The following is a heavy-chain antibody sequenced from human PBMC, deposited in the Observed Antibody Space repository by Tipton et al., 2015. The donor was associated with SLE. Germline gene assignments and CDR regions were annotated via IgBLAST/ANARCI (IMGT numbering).Heavy chain of an antibody. J-gene: IGHJ4*02. CDR2: IYPDDSDT. CDR1: GYSFTSYW. D-gene: IGHD3-22*01. Sequence: QSGAEVKKPGESLKISCKASGYSFTSYWIGWVRQVPGKGPDCMGIIYPDDSDTRYSPSFQGQVTISADESTSTAYLQLSSLKAADTAMYYCARGHGSGFYSDNWGQGTLVTVSS. CDR3: ARGHGSGFYSDN. V-gene: IGHV5-51*03.